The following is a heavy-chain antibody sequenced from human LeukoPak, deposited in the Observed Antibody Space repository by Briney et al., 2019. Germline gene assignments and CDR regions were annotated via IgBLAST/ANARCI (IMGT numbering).Heavy chain of an antibody. CDR2: VTNGGGST. D-gene: IGHD2-2*01. Sequence: TGGSLRLSCAASGFTFSSYAMSWVRQAPGKGLEWVSTVTNGGGSTYYADSVKGRFTISRDNSKNTLYLQMNSLRAEDTAVYYCAKTPRYCSSTSCYDYWGQGTLVTVSS. CDR1: GFTFSSYA. J-gene: IGHJ4*02. CDR3: AKTPRYCSSTSCYDY. V-gene: IGHV3-23*01.